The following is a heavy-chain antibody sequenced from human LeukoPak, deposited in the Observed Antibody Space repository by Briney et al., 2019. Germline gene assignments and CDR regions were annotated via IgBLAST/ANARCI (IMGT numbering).Heavy chain of an antibody. V-gene: IGHV3-21*01. CDR1: GFTFSSYN. CDR2: ITSSSSYI. CDR3: ARDRGPGYYDTNGYRRVNAFDF. D-gene: IGHD3-22*01. J-gene: IGHJ3*01. Sequence: GGSLRLSCAASGFTFSSYNMNWVRQAPGKGLEWVSSITSSSSYIYYADSVKGRFTISRDNAKNSLYLQMNSLRAEDTAVYYCARDRGPGYYDTNGYRRVNAFDFWGQGTMVTVSS.